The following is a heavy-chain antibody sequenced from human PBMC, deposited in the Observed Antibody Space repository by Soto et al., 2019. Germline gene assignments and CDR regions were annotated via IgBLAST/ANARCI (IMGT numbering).Heavy chain of an antibody. CDR3: AKDVGPSGVAGSDWYGFDY. J-gene: IGHJ4*02. V-gene: IGHV3-9*01. D-gene: IGHD6-19*01. Sequence: GGSLRLSCAASGFTFDDYAMRWVRQVPGKGLEWVSGISWNSGRIGYADSVKGRLTISRDNAKKSLYLQMNSLRVGDTALYYCAKDVGPSGVAGSDWYGFDYWGQGTLVTVSS. CDR2: ISWNSGRI. CDR1: GFTFDDYA.